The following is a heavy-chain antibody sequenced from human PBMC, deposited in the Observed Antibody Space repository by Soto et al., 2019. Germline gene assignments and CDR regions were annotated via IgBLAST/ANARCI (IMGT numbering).Heavy chain of an antibody. CDR2: ISYDGSNK. J-gene: IGHJ6*02. CDR1: GFTFSSYV. D-gene: IGHD6-13*01. Sequence: GGSLRLSCAASGFTFSSYVMHWVRQAPGKGLEWVAVISYDGSNKYYADSVKGRFTISRDNSKNTLYLQMNSLRAEDTAVYYCAKDGGSSSWYGYYYYPYGTDVWGQAITVTVYS. CDR3: AKDGGSSSWYGYYYYPYGTDV. V-gene: IGHV3-30*18.